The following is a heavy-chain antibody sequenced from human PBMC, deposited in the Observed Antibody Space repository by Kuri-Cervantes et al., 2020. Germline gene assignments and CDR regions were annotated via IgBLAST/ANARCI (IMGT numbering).Heavy chain of an antibody. CDR3: AHSIASSGTFDY. CDR1: GFSLSTNGVA. V-gene: IGHV2-5*02. CDR2: IYWDDDK. J-gene: IGHJ4*02. Sequence: SGPTLVKPTQTLTLTCTFSGFSLSTNGVAVGWIRQPPGKALEWLALIYWDDDKRYSPSLKSGLTITKDTSKNQVVLTMTNMDPVDTAAYYCAHSIASSGTFDYWGQGILVTVSS. D-gene: IGHD6-13*01.